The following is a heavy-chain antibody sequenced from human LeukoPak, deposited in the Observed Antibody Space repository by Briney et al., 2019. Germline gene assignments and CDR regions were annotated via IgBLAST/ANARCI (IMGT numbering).Heavy chain of an antibody. CDR1: GFAFSNYW. CDR3: VKGGGNVRRYFEY. CDR2: IKQDGSEK. Sequence: PGGSLRLSCAASGFAFSNYWMYWVRQAPGKGLEWVANIKQDGSEKYYVDSVRGRFTISRDNAKNSLSLQMNSLRAEDTAVYYCVKGGGNVRRYFEYWGQGTLVTVSS. J-gene: IGHJ4*02. V-gene: IGHV3-7*03. D-gene: IGHD4-23*01.